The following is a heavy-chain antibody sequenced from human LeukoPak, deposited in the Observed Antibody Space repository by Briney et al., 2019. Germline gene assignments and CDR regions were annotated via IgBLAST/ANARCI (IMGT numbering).Heavy chain of an antibody. V-gene: IGHV1-2*02. CDR1: GYTFTDYY. Sequence: ASAKVSCKASGYTFTDYYMHWVRQAPGQGFEWMGWINPNDGDTNYAQKFQGRVTMTRDTSISTAHMEVSRLRPDDTAVYYCARANFLYCSSSTCLFDYWGQGTLVTVSS. J-gene: IGHJ4*02. D-gene: IGHD2-2*01. CDR3: ARANFLYCSSSTCLFDY. CDR2: INPNDGDT.